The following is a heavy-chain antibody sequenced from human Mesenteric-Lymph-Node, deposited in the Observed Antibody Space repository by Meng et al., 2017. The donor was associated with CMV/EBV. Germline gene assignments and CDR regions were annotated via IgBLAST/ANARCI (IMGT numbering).Heavy chain of an antibody. CDR1: GFTFSSYW. Sequence: GGSLRLSCAASGFTFSSYWLHWVRQAPGKGLVWVSRINSDGSSTSYADSVKGRFTISRDNAKNTLYLQMNSLRAEDTAVYYCARDIGSNIVVVPIRFMDVWGQGTTVTVSS. J-gene: IGHJ6*02. CDR3: ARDIGSNIVVVPIRFMDV. D-gene: IGHD2-2*01. V-gene: IGHV3-74*01. CDR2: INSDGSST.